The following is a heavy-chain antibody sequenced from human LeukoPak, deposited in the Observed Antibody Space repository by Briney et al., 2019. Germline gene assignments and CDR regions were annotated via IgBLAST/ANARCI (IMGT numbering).Heavy chain of an antibody. CDR1: GFRFDGYA. D-gene: IGHD6-19*01. J-gene: IGHJ4*02. CDR2: INWSGSGD. Sequence: GGSLRLSCAVSGFRFDGYAMHWVRQVPGKGLEWVSTINWSGSGDLYADFVKGRFTISRDNAKNSLYLHMTSLGTEDTALYYCARGRRTVAGHFDNWGQGTLVTVSS. V-gene: IGHV3-9*01. CDR3: ARGRRTVAGHFDN.